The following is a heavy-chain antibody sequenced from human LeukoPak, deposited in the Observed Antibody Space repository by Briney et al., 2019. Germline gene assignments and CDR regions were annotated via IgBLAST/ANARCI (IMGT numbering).Heavy chain of an antibody. Sequence: SETLSLTCTVSGDSISSYYWSWIRQPPGKGLEWIGYIYYSGSTNYNPSLKSRVTISVDMSKNQFSLKLSSVTAADTAVYYCAGGGGPAPFDYWGQGTLVTVSS. CDR1: GDSISSYY. CDR3: AGGGGPAPFDY. CDR2: IYYSGST. D-gene: IGHD2-2*01. V-gene: IGHV4-59*01. J-gene: IGHJ4*02.